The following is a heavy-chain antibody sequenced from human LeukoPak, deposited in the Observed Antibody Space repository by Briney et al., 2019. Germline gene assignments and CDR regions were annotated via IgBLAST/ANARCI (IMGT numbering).Heavy chain of an antibody. J-gene: IGHJ4*02. Sequence: PGGSLRLSCAASGFSFSSYWMSWVRQAPGKGLEWVANIQSDGSVQQYVDSVKGRLTISRDNAKNSLYLQMNRLRAEDTAVYYGARIPRGSGWSFLDFWGQGTLVTVTS. D-gene: IGHD6-19*01. V-gene: IGHV3-7*01. CDR3: ARIPRGSGWSFLDF. CDR1: GFSFSSYW. CDR2: IQSDGSVQ.